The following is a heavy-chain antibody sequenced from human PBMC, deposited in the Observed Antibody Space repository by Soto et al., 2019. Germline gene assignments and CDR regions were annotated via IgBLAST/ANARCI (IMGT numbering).Heavy chain of an antibody. CDR2: IIPILGIA. CDR1: GGTFSSYT. V-gene: IGHV1-69*02. Sequence: ASVKVSCKASGGTFSSYTISWVRQAPGQGLEWMGRIIPILGIANYAQKFQGRVTITADKSTSTAYMELSSLRSEDTAVYYCARGMNGATDAFDIWGQGTMVTVSS. J-gene: IGHJ3*02. D-gene: IGHD4-17*01. CDR3: ARGMNGATDAFDI.